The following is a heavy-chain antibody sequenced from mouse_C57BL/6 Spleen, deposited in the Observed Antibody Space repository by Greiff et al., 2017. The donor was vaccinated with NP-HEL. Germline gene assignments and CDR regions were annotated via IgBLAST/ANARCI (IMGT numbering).Heavy chain of an antibody. CDR2: IDPSDSYT. CDR3: ATGEIRDY. V-gene: IGHV1-69*01. CDR1: GYTFTSYW. Sequence: VQLQQPGAELVMPGASVKLSCKASGYTFTSYWMHWVKQRPGQGLEWIGEIDPSDSYTNYNQKFKGKSTLTVDKSSSTAYMQLSSLTSEDSAVYYCATGEIRDYWGQGTTLTVSS. J-gene: IGHJ2*01.